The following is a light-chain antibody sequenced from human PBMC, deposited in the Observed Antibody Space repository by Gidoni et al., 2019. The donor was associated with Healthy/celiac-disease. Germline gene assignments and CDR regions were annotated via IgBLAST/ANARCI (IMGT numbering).Light chain of an antibody. CDR3: QSYDSSRSGHVV. J-gene: IGLJ2*01. CDR1: SSNIGAGYD. Sequence: QSVLTQPPSVSGAPGQRVTISCTGSSSNIGAGYDVHWYQQLPGTAHKLLIYGNSNRPSGVPDRFSGSKSGTSASLAITGLQAEDEADYYCQSYDSSRSGHVVFGGGTKLTVL. CDR2: GNS. V-gene: IGLV1-40*01.